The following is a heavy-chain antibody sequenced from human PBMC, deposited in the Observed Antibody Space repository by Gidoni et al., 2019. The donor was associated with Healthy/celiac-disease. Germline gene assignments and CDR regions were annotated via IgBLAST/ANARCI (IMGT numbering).Heavy chain of an antibody. Sequence: QLQLQESGPGLVKPSETLSLTCTVSGGSISSSSYYWGWIRQPPGKGLEWIGSIYYSGSTYYNPSLKSRVTISVDTSKNQFSLKLSSVTAADTAVYYCARQPPFKEVHDYSNYYYYGMDVWGQGTTVTVSS. D-gene: IGHD4-4*01. J-gene: IGHJ6*02. CDR3: ARQPPFKEVHDYSNYYYYGMDV. CDR1: GGSISSSSYY. V-gene: IGHV4-39*01. CDR2: IYYSGST.